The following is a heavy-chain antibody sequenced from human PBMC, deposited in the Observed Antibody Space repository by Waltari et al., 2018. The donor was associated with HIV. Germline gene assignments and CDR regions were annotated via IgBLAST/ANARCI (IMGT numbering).Heavy chain of an antibody. CDR1: GGSFSGSY. CDR3: ARARLVSRGQYCSTTSCLPHYYYYYGMDV. Sequence: QVPLRQWGAGLLKPSETLSLTCAVYGGSFSGSYWSWIRQPPGLGLEWTGEINHSRSTNHTPSLKSRVTISVETSKNQFSLKLTSVTAADSAVFYCARARLVSRGQYCSTTSCLPHYYYYYGMDVWGQGTTVTVSS. D-gene: IGHD2-2*01. CDR2: INHSRST. V-gene: IGHV4-34*01. J-gene: IGHJ6*02.